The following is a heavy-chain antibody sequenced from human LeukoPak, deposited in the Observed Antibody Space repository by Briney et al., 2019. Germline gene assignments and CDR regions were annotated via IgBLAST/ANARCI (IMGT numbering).Heavy chain of an antibody. V-gene: IGHV4-59*01. Sequence: SETLSLTCTVSGRSISSYYWSWIRQPPGKGLEWIGYIYYSGSTNYNPSLKSRVTISVDTSKNQVSLNLSSVTAADTAVYYCARVGGGNYYYYGMDVWGQGTTVTVSS. D-gene: IGHD4-23*01. J-gene: IGHJ6*02. CDR3: ARVGGGNYYYYGMDV. CDR2: IYYSGST. CDR1: GRSISSYY.